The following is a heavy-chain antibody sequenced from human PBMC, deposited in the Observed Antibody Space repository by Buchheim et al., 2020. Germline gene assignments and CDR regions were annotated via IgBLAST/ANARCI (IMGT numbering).Heavy chain of an antibody. D-gene: IGHD3-3*01. Sequence: QVQLVESGGGVVQPGRSLRLSCAASGFTFSSYGMHWVRQAPGKGLEWVAVISYDGSNKYYADSVKGRFTISRDNSKNTLYLQMNSLRAEDTAVYYCAKDHEYYDFWSGYCMDVWGQGTT. V-gene: IGHV3-30*18. CDR3: AKDHEYYDFWSGYCMDV. CDR1: GFTFSSYG. J-gene: IGHJ6*02. CDR2: ISYDGSNK.